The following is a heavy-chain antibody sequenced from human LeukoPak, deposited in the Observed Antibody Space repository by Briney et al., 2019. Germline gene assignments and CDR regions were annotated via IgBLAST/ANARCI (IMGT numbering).Heavy chain of an antibody. Sequence: PGGSLRLSCAASGFTFSSDWMSWVRQAPGKGLEWVANIKQDGSEKYYVDSVKGRFTISRDNAENSLYLQMNSLRAEDTAVYYCANNPRLWAFDIWGQGTMVTVSS. V-gene: IGHV3-7*03. J-gene: IGHJ3*02. CDR3: ANNPRLWAFDI. CDR2: IKQDGSEK. CDR1: GFTFSSDW. D-gene: IGHD4/OR15-4a*01.